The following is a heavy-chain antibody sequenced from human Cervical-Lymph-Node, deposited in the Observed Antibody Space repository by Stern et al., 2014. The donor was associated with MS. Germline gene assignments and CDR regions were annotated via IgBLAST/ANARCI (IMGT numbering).Heavy chain of an antibody. CDR3: ARHPAAAGTGVHLEY. CDR2: IWHDGKNE. Sequence: VHLVESGGGVVQPGRSLRLSCAASGFSFSSYGMYWVRQAPGKGLEGVSVIWHDGKNEYYADSVKGRFTISRDNAKSTVYLQMNSLRDEDTAVYFCARHPAAAGTGVHLEYWGQGTLVIVSS. D-gene: IGHD6-13*01. CDR1: GFSFSSYG. J-gene: IGHJ4*02. V-gene: IGHV3-33*01.